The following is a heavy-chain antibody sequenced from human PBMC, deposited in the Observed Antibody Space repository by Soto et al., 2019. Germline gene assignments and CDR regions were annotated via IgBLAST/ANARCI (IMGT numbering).Heavy chain of an antibody. J-gene: IGHJ5*02. D-gene: IGHD2-15*01. CDR1: GYTFTRYH. CDR3: ARDRVSVDTCRIGWFAP. Sequence: ASVKVSCKASGYTFTRYHIHWQRQAPGQGLEWLGMINPGGGRTTYAQKLRGRVNMARHTCTRTVYMVLSRLRSEDTAVYYCARDRVSVDTCRIGWFAPWCQGRLVAVAS. CDR2: INPGGGRT. V-gene: IGHV1-46*01.